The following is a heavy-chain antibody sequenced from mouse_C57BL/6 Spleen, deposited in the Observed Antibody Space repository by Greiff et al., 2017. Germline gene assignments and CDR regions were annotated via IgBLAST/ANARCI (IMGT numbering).Heavy chain of an antibody. Sequence: EVHLVESGGGLVKPGGSLKLSCAASGFTFSDYGMHWVRQAPEKGLEWVAYISSGSSTIYYADTVKGRFTISRDNAKNTLFLQMTSLRSEDTAMYYCARATVVAEGFAYWGQGTLVTVSA. D-gene: IGHD1-1*01. V-gene: IGHV5-17*01. CDR2: ISSGSSTI. CDR1: GFTFSDYG. CDR3: ARATVVAEGFAY. J-gene: IGHJ3*01.